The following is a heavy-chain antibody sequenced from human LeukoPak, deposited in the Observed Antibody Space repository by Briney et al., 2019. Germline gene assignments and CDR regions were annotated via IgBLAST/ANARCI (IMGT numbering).Heavy chain of an antibody. V-gene: IGHV3-21*01. D-gene: IGHD1-26*01. CDR2: ISSSSSYI. CDR3: ARDRLGALDY. CDR1: GFTFSSYS. J-gene: IGHJ4*02. Sequence: PGGSLRLSCAASGFTFSSYSMNWVRQAPGKGLEWVSSISSSSSYIYYADSVKGRFTISRDNAKNSLYLQMNSLRAGDTAVYYCARDRLGALDYWGQGTLVTVSS.